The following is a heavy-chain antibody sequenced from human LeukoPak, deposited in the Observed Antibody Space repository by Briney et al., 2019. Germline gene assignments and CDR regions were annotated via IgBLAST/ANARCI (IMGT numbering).Heavy chain of an antibody. J-gene: IGHJ4*02. CDR1: GYSTSSGYY. CDR3: ARGGEWLLIHPLFDY. Sequence: PSETLSLTCTVSGYSTSSGYYWGWIRQPPGKGLEWIGSIYHSGSTYYNPSLKSRVTISVDTSKSQFSLKLSSVTAADTAVYYCARGGEWLLIHPLFDYWGQGTLVTVSS. CDR2: IYHSGST. D-gene: IGHD3-3*01. V-gene: IGHV4-38-2*02.